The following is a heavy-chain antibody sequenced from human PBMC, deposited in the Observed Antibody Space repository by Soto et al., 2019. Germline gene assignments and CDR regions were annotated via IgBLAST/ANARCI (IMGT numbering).Heavy chain of an antibody. CDR1: GFTFSIYW. D-gene: IGHD2-8*01. J-gene: IGHJ4*02. CDR2: IKQDGSEK. CDR3: ARLMGDAYFDY. Sequence: GGSLRLSCAASGFTFSIYWMSWVRQAPGKGLEWVANIKQDGSEKYYVDSVKGRFTISRDNAKNSLYLQMNSLRAEDTAVYYCARLMGDAYFDYWGQGNLVTVSS. V-gene: IGHV3-7*03.